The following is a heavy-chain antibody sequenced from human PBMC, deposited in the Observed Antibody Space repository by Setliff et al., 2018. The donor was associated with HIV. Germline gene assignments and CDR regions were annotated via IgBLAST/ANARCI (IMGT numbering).Heavy chain of an antibody. CDR2: IYHSGST. V-gene: IGHV4-38-2*01. Sequence: SETLSLTCAVSAYSISGGYYWGWIRQPPGKGLEWVGSIYHSGSTYYNPSLKSRVTLSVDTSKNQFSLKLSSVTAADTAVYYCARHDGTYCGGDCYLLGYFDLWGRGTLVTVS. CDR1: AYSISGGYY. CDR3: ARHDGTYCGGDCYLLGYFDL. D-gene: IGHD2-21*02. J-gene: IGHJ2*01.